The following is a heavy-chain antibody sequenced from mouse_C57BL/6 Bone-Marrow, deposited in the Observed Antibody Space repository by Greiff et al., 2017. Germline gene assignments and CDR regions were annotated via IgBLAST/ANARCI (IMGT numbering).Heavy chain of an antibody. D-gene: IGHD1-1*01. CDR3: TTDYYSSSYGDWYFDV. CDR2: IDPENGDT. J-gene: IGHJ1*03. V-gene: IGHV14-4*01. Sequence: EVQLQQSGAELVRPGASVKLSCTASGFNIKDDYMHWVKQRPEQGLEWIGWIDPENGDTEYASKFQGKATITADTSSNTAYLQLSSLTSEDTAVYYCTTDYYSSSYGDWYFDVWGTGTTVTVSS. CDR1: GFNIKDDY.